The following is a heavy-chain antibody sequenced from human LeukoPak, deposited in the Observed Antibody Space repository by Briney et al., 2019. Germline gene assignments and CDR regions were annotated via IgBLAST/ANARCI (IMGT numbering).Heavy chain of an antibody. Sequence: GGSLRLSCAASGFIFSSYTMNWVRQAPGKGLEWVSSISSSSSSYIYFVDSVKGRFTISRDNAKNSLYLQMNSLRAEDTAVYYCARGALGMSGRIVDAFDIWGQGTRVTVSS. J-gene: IGHJ3*02. D-gene: IGHD1-14*01. V-gene: IGHV3-21*01. CDR1: GFIFSSYT. CDR3: ARGALGMSGRIVDAFDI. CDR2: ISSSSSSYI.